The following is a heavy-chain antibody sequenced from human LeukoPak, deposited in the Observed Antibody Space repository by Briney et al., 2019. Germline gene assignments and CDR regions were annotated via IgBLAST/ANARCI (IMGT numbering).Heavy chain of an antibody. J-gene: IGHJ4*02. V-gene: IGHV3-48*03. CDR3: ARNVYNFDC. Sequence: PGGSLRLSCAASGFTFSSYEMNWLRQAPGKGLEWVSYISSSGSTIYYADSVQGRFTISRDNAQNSLYLQMSSLRAEDTAVYYCARNVYNFDCWGQGTLVTVSS. D-gene: IGHD3-10*02. CDR2: ISSSGSTI. CDR1: GFTFSSYE.